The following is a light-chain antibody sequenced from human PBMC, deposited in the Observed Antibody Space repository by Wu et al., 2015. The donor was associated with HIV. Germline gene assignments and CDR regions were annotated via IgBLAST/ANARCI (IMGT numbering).Light chain of an antibody. CDR1: QNVEND. CDR3: QQYNNWPPYG. J-gene: IGKJ2*03. CDR2: GVS. Sequence: DIVVTQSPATLSLSPGDRATLYCKTSQNVENDLVWYQQKPGQPPRLLISGVSTRAAGVPARFSGSGSGTQFTLTISSLQSEDFAVCYCQQYNNWPPYGFGQGTKLEIE. V-gene: IGKV3-15*01.